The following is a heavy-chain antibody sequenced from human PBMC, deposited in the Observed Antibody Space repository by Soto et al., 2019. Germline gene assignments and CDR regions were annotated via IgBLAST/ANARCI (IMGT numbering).Heavy chain of an antibody. V-gene: IGHV4-59*01. CDR2: IFYSGRSGST. CDR3: ARTALGWFDP. CDR1: GGSISSYY. J-gene: IGHJ5*02. Sequence: SETLSLTCSVSGGSISSYYWSWIRQPPGKGLEWIGYIFYSGRSGSTNYNPSLKSRVTISVDTSKNQSSLKLSSVTAADTAVYYCARTALGWFDPWGQGTLVTVSS. D-gene: IGHD2-21*02.